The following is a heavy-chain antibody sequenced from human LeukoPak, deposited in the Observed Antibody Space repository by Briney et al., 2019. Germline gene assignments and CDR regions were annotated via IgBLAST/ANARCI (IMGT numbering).Heavy chain of an antibody. J-gene: IGHJ6*02. CDR1: GYTFISYD. CDR3: ARDLSRSSSGLLGYYFFSGMGV. V-gene: IGHV1-2*06. CDR2: INPNSGDT. D-gene: IGHD6-6*01. Sequence: GASVKVSCKASGYTFISYDINWVRQAPGQGLEWMGRINPNSGDTNYAQKFQGRVTMTRDTSINIAYVELSRLRSDDTAVYFCARDLSRSSSGLLGYYFFSGMGVWGQGTTVTVSS.